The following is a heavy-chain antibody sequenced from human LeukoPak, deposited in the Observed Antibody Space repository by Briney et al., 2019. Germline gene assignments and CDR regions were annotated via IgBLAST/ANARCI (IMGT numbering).Heavy chain of an antibody. CDR1: GFTFTDEY. CDR2: INPYSGAI. J-gene: IGHJ4*02. Sequence: VASVTVSCKSSGFTFTDEYIHWVRQAPGQGLEWMGWINPYSGAINYAQKFQGRVTLTRDTSISTAYMELSRLTSGDTAVYYCARDPKSQLLLDYWGQGTLVTVSS. V-gene: IGHV1-2*02. CDR3: ARDPKSQLLLDY. D-gene: IGHD2-2*01.